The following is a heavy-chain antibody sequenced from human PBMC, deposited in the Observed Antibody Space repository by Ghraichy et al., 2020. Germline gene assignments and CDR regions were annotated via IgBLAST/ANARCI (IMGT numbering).Heavy chain of an antibody. D-gene: IGHD3-3*01. J-gene: IGHJ6*02. CDR2: MKSEADGGTT. Sequence: GGSLRLSCAASGFTITDAWMSWVRQAPGKGLEWVGRMKSEADGGTTHYAAPVKGRFTISRDELDNMLFLQMNSLKTDDTAIYYCTTDSHKVKNGRTIAGIVIRPEYYYYYGMNVWGQGTTVTVSS. CDR3: TTDSHKVKNGRTIAGIVIRPEYYYYYGMNV. CDR1: GFTITDAW. V-gene: IGHV3-15*01.